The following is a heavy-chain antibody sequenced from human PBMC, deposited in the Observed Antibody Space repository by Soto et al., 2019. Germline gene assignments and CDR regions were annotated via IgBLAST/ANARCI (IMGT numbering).Heavy chain of an antibody. CDR1: GGSISGTTYS. CDR3: ARGQGAAAGHSNFDY. V-gene: IGHV4-30-2*01. Sequence: SETLSLGCAVSGGSISGTTYSWSWIRQPPGKGLEWIGYIYDSGNTYYNPSLKSQFSISVDRSKNQFSLKLSSVTAADTAVYYCARGQGAAAGHSNFDYWGQGALVTVSS. D-gene: IGHD6-13*01. CDR2: IYDSGNT. J-gene: IGHJ4*02.